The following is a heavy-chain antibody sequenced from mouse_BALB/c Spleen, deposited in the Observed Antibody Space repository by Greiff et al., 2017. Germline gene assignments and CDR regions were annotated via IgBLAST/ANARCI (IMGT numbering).Heavy chain of an antibody. CDR1: GYSITSGYY. CDR2: ISYDGSN. CDR3: ARAMIYYAYYFDY. V-gene: IGHV3-6*02. Sequence: EVKLQESGPGLVKPSQSLSLTCSVTGYSITSGYYWNWIRQFPGNKLEWMGYISYDGSNNYNPSLKNRISITRDTSKNQFFLKLNSVTTEDTATYYCARAMIYYAYYFDYWGQGTTLTVSS. J-gene: IGHJ2*01. D-gene: IGHD2-1*01.